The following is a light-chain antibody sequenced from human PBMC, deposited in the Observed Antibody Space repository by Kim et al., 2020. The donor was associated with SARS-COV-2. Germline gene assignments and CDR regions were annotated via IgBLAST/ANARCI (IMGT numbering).Light chain of an antibody. V-gene: IGKV3-20*01. CDR3: QQYGTSPLT. J-gene: IGKJ4*01. CDR2: GAS. CDR1: QSVTSTY. Sequence: APGERATLSCRASQSVTSTYLAWYQQTPGQAPRLLIYGASSRATGIPDRFSGSGSGTDFTLTISRLEPEDFAVYYCQQYGTSPLTFGGGTKLEI.